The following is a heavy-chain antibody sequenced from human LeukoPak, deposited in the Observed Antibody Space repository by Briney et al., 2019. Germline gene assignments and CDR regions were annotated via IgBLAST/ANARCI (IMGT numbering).Heavy chain of an antibody. Sequence: GGSLRLSCAASGFTFSGSAMHWVRQASGKGLEWVGRIRSKANGYATAYAASVKGRFTISRDDSKNTAYLQMNSLKTEDTAVYYCTRTYDGGNFPFDYWGQGTLVTVSS. D-gene: IGHD4-23*01. CDR3: TRTYDGGNFPFDY. V-gene: IGHV3-73*01. CDR2: IRSKANGYAT. CDR1: GFTFSGSA. J-gene: IGHJ4*02.